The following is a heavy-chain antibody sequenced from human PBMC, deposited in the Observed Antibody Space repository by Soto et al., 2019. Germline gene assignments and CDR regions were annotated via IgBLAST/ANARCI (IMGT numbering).Heavy chain of an antibody. Sequence: QVQLVQSGAEVKKPGSSVKVSCKASGGAFSDYAFSWVRQAPGQGLEWLGGIMPIFRAPDYAQKFQGRVTIPADEFTRTACREMNSLRSADTAVYYCASWLKGPDIGNYYYGMDVWGQGTTVTVS. V-gene: IGHV1-69*12. J-gene: IGHJ6*02. CDR1: GGAFSDYA. CDR3: ASWLKGPDIGNYYYGMDV. D-gene: IGHD2-15*01. CDR2: IMPIFRAP.